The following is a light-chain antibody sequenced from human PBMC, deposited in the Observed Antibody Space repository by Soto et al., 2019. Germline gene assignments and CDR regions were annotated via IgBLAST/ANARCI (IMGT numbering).Light chain of an antibody. V-gene: IGKV1-5*03. CDR2: KAS. J-gene: IGKJ1*01. CDR1: QSISSW. Sequence: IQMTQSPSAPSAYVGDRVTITCRASQSISSWLAWYQQKPGKAPKLLIYKASSLETGVPSRFSGSGSGTEFTLTISSLQPVDFATYYCQQYNSFWTSGQGTKVDIK. CDR3: QQYNSFWT.